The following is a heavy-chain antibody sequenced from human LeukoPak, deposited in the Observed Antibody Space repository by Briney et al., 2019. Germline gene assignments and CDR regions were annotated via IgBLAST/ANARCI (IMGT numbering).Heavy chain of an antibody. V-gene: IGHV1-69*04. CDR1: GGTFIIYA. CDR2: IIPILGIA. J-gene: IGHJ6*02. Sequence: ASVRVSFKASGGTFIIYAISWVRQAPGQGVEWVGRIIPILGIANYAQKFQGRVTITADKARSTAYRELSSLRSEDTAVYSCASIPPPLKVGGMDVWGQGTTVTVSS. CDR3: ASIPPPLKVGGMDV.